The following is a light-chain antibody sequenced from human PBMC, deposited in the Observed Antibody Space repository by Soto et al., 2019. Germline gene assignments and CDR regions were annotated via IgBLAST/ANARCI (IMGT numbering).Light chain of an antibody. CDR2: DVS. CDR3: CSYAGSSSWV. J-gene: IGLJ3*02. V-gene: IGLV2-11*01. CDR1: SSDVGGYNY. Sequence: QSALTQPRSVSGSPGQSVTISCTGTSSDVGGYNYVSWYQQHPGKAPKLMIYDVSKRPSGVPHRFSGSKSGNTASLTISGLPAEDEDYYYCCSYAGSSSWVFGGGTKLTVL.